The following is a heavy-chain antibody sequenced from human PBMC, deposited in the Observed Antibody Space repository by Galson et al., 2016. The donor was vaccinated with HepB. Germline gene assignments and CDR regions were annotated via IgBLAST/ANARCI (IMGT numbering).Heavy chain of an antibody. CDR1: GYSFTTHW. CDR3: ARRGEVGVNYICSHGLDV. J-gene: IGHJ6*02. D-gene: IGHD1-26*01. CDR2: IYPRDAET. V-gene: IGHV5-51*01. Sequence: QSGAEVKKPGESLKISCKISGYSFTTHWIAWVRQVPGNGLEWLVMIYPRDAETKYSPSFQCPVTISVGKSIRTAFLHWSSLHASDPALYYGARRGEVGVNYICSHGLDVWGQGTTVAVSS.